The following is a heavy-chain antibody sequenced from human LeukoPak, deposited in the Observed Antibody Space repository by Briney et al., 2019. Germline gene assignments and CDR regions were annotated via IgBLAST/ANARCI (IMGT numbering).Heavy chain of an antibody. Sequence: GESLRLSCAASGFTFSSYVMSWVRQAPGKGLEWVSSIVAGGGATYYGDSVKGRFTTSRDNSKNTLYLQMNSLRAEDTAVYYCARKATIFGVPHFDYWGQRTLVTVSS. CDR3: ARKATIFGVPHFDY. D-gene: IGHD3-3*01. V-gene: IGHV3-23*01. CDR1: GFTFSSYV. J-gene: IGHJ4*02. CDR2: IVAGGGAT.